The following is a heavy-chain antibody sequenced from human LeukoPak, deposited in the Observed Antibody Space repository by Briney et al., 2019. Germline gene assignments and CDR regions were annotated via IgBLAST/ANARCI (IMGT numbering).Heavy chain of an antibody. D-gene: IGHD3-3*01. J-gene: IGHJ3*02. CDR1: GFTFSSYS. CDR3: ARDREYYDFWSVGDAFDI. V-gene: IGHV3-21*01. CDR2: ISSSSSYI. Sequence: PGESLRLSCAASGFTFSSYSMNWVRQAPGKGLEWVSSISSSSSYIYYADSVKGRFTISRDNAKNSLYLQMNSLRAEDTAVYYCARDREYYDFWSVGDAFDIWGQGTMVTVSS.